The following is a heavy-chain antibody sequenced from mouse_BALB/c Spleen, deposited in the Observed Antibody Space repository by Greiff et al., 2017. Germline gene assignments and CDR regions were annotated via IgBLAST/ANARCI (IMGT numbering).Heavy chain of an antibody. CDR1: GFNFKDYY. V-gene: IGHV14-4*02. CDR2: IDPENGDT. Sequence: EVKLMESGAELVRSGASVKLSCTASGFNFKDYYMHWVKQRPEQGLEWIGWIDPENGDTEYAPKFQGKATMTADKSSNTAYLQLSSLTSEDTAVYYCIANYDDDFAYWGQGTLVTVSA. D-gene: IGHD2-4*01. J-gene: IGHJ3*01. CDR3: IANYDDDFAY.